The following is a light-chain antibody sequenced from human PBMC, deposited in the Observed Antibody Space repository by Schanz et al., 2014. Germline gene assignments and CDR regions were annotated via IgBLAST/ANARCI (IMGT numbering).Light chain of an antibody. CDR2: DVS. CDR3: ISYGGTNRVI. V-gene: IGLV2-8*01. Sequence: QSALTQPPSASGSPGQSVAISCTGTSSDFGGYKYVSWYQHHPGKAPKLMIFDVSHRPSGVSNRFSGSKSGNTASLTISGLQAEDEADYYCISYGGTNRVIFGGGTKLTVL. CDR1: SSDFGGYKY. J-gene: IGLJ2*01.